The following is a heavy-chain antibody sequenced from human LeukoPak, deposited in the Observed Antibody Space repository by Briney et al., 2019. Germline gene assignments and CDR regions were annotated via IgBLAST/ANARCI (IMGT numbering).Heavy chain of an antibody. Sequence: GGSLRLSCAASGFTFSSYGVHWVRQAPGKGREWVAFIRYDGSNKYYADSVKGRFTISRDNSKNTLYLQMNSLRAEDTAVYYCAKSGPYGSGSYSLDYWGQGTLVTVSS. V-gene: IGHV3-30*02. CDR3: AKSGPYGSGSYSLDY. CDR2: IRYDGSNK. CDR1: GFTFSSYG. J-gene: IGHJ4*02. D-gene: IGHD3-10*01.